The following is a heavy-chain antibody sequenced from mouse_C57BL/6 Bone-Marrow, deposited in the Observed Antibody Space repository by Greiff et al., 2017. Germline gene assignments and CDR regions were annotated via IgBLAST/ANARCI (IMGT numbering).Heavy chain of an antibody. J-gene: IGHJ4*01. CDR1: GFNIKDDY. CDR2: IDPENGDT. Sequence: EVQLQQSGAELVRPGASVKLSCTASGFNIKDDYMHWVKQRPEQGLEWIGWIDPENGDTEYASKFQGKATITADTSSTTAYLQLSSLTAEDTAVYYCTTEAMDYWGQGTSVTVSS. CDR3: TTEAMDY. V-gene: IGHV14-4*01.